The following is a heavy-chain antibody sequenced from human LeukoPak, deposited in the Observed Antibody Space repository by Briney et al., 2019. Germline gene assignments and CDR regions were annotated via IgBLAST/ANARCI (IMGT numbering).Heavy chain of an antibody. D-gene: IGHD1-26*01. Sequence: PSETLSLTCTVSGDSINSSNSYRGWIRQPPGKGLEWIGSLYYSGRSYYNPSLKSRVTISVDTSKNQFSLKLGSVTAADTAVYYCARPSGSYSGSYYYYYYMDVWGKGTTVTVSS. CDR1: GDSINSSNSY. J-gene: IGHJ6*03. CDR2: LYYSGRS. V-gene: IGHV4-39*01. CDR3: ARPSGSYSGSYYYYYYMDV.